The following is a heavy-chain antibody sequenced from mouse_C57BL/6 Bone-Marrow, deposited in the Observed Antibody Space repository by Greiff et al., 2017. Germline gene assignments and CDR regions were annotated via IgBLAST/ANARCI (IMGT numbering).Heavy chain of an antibody. V-gene: IGHV5-2*01. CDR3: ARHDGYYVENYFDY. D-gene: IGHD2-3*01. J-gene: IGHJ2*01. Sequence: EVKLVESGGGLVQPGESLKLSCESNEYEFPSHDMSWVRKTPGKRLELVAAINSDGGSTYYPDTMERRFIISRDNTKKTLYLHMSSLRSEDTALYYCARHDGYYVENYFDYWGQGTTLTVSS. CDR1: EYEFPSHD. CDR2: INSDGGST.